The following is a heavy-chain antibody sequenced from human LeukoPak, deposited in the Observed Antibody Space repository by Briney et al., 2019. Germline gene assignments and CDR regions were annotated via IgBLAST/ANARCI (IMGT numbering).Heavy chain of an antibody. J-gene: IGHJ4*02. CDR2: IYYSGST. CDR1: GGSFSGYY. Sequence: PSETLSLTCAVYGGSFSGYYWSWIRQPPGKGLEWIGSIYYSGSTYYNPSLKSRVTISVDTSKNQFSLKLSSVTAADTAVYYCARKYNWNSFDYWGQGTLVTVSS. D-gene: IGHD1-20*01. CDR3: ARKYNWNSFDY. V-gene: IGHV4-34*01.